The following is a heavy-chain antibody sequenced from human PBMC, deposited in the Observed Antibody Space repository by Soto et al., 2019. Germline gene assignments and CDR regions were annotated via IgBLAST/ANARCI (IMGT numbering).Heavy chain of an antibody. CDR1: GFSLSTSGAA. CDR3: AHRATMTIFGLIIDNGIWFDP. V-gene: IGHV2-5*02. J-gene: IGHJ5*02. Sequence: QINLIESGPTLVKPTQTLTLTCTFSGFSLSTSGAAVGWVRQPPGRALEWLALIYWDGDKRYNASLGNRLTITNATSMNQVVLTLTNVDPADTATYYCAHRATMTIFGLIIDNGIWFDPWGQGARVIVSS. CDR2: IYWDGDK. D-gene: IGHD3-3*01.